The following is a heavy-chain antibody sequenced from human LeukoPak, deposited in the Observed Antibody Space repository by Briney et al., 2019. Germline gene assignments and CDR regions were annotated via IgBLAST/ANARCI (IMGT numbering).Heavy chain of an antibody. CDR2: IYYSGSI. J-gene: IGHJ6*02. CDR3: ARDVYYYGMDV. Sequence: SQTLSLTCTVFGGSISSGGYYWSWIRQHPGKGLEWIGYIYYSGSIYYNPSLKSRVTISVDTSRNQFSLKPSSVTAADTAVYYCARDVYYYGMDVWGQGTTVTVSS. V-gene: IGHV4-31*03. CDR1: GGSISSGGYY.